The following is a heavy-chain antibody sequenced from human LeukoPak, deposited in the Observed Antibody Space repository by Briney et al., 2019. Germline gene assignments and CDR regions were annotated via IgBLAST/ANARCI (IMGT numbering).Heavy chain of an antibody. CDR2: IYHSGST. Sequence: SETLSLTCTVSGYSISSGYYWGWIRQPPGKGLEWIGSIYHSGSTYYNPSLKSRVTISVDTSKNQFSLKLSSVTAADTAVYYCARDRPYYYRSGSPRNCFDPRGQGTLVTVS. D-gene: IGHD3-10*01. V-gene: IGHV4-38-2*02. CDR3: ARDRPYYYRSGSPRNCFDP. J-gene: IGHJ5*02. CDR1: GYSISSGYY.